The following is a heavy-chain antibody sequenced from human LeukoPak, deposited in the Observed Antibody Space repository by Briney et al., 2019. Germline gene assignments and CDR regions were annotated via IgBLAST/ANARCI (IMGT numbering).Heavy chain of an antibody. CDR2: IYYSGST. CDR1: GGSISSYY. CDR3: ARDRKGRFDSSGYYWAYWYFDL. Sequence: SETLSLTCTVSGGSISSYYWSWIRQPPGKGLEWIGDIYYSGSTNYNPSLKSRVTISVDTSKNQFSLKLSSVTAADTAVYYCARDRKGRFDSSGYYWAYWYFDLWGRGTLVTVSS. J-gene: IGHJ2*01. D-gene: IGHD3-22*01. V-gene: IGHV4-59*01.